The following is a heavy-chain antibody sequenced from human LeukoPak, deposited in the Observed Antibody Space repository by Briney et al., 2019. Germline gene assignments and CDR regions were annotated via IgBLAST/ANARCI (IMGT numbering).Heavy chain of an antibody. D-gene: IGHD6-13*01. J-gene: IGHJ4*02. V-gene: IGHV4-59*07. CDR1: AGSISSYY. Sequence: PSDTLSLTCTVSAGSISSYYWSWIRQPPGKGLEWIGYIYYSGSTNYTPSRNSRVNTSVYTSKNPFSLKLSSVTAADTALYYCARSRGYFDYWGQGTLVTVSS. CDR3: ARSRGYFDY. CDR2: IYYSGST.